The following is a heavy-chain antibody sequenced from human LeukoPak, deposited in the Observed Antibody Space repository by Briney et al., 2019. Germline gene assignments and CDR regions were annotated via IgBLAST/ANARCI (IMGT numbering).Heavy chain of an antibody. J-gene: IGHJ4*02. D-gene: IGHD3-22*01. Sequence: GGSLRLSCAASEFTFSSYSMNWVRQAPGKGLEWVSSISTGSNHIFYADSVKGRFTISRENAKNSLYLQMNSLRAEDTAVYYCARRDSGGYCFDYWGQGTLVTVSS. CDR2: ISTGSNHI. V-gene: IGHV3-21*06. CDR1: EFTFSSYS. CDR3: ARRDSGGYCFDY.